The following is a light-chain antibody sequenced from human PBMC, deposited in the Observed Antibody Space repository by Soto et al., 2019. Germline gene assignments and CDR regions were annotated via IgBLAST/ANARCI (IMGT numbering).Light chain of an antibody. V-gene: IGLV1-44*01. CDR3: AAWDDSLNGVV. Sequence: QSVLTQPPSASGNPGQSVTISCSGSNSNNGRNTVNWYQQLPGRAPKLLIYPNLQRPSGVPDRFAGSKSGTSAAVAISGLQSGDEADYYCAAWDDSLNGVVFGGGTKLTVL. CDR2: PNL. J-gene: IGLJ2*01. CDR1: NSNNGRNT.